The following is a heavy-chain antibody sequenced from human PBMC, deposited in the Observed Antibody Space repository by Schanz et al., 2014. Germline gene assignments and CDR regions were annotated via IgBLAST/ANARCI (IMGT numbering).Heavy chain of an antibody. Sequence: VQLLDSGGGLVQPGGSLRLSCAASGFIFSSYGLHLVRQAPGKGLEWVAFIWYDGSNKYYADSVKGRFTISRDNSKNILYLQMNSLRAEDTAVYYCAKARRKSNCSGGRCFHYSYYGMDVWGQGTTVTVSS. CDR3: AKARRKSNCSGGRCFHYSYYGMDV. J-gene: IGHJ6*02. CDR1: GFIFSSYG. CDR2: IWYDGSNK. D-gene: IGHD2-15*01. V-gene: IGHV3-30*02.